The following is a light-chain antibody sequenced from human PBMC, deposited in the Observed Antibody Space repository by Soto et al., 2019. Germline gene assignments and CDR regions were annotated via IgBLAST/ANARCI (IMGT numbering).Light chain of an antibody. CDR3: AAWDDSLDAYV. J-gene: IGLJ1*01. V-gene: IGLV1-44*01. Sequence: QDVLTQPPSASGCPGQRVTISCSGSSSNIGSNPVNWYQQLPGTAPKFFIYSNIQRPSGVPDRSSGSKSGTSASLTISGLQSEDEADYYCAAWDDSLDAYVFGTGTKVTVL. CDR1: SSNIGSNP. CDR2: SNI.